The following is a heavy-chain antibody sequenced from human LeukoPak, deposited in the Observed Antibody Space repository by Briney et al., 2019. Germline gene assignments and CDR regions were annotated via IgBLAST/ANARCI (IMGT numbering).Heavy chain of an antibody. D-gene: IGHD2-2*01. V-gene: IGHV3-53*01. CDR2: IYSDGST. J-gene: IGHJ3*02. Sequence: GGSLRLSCAASGFTVSSNYMSWVRQAPGKGLEWVSVIYSDGSTYYADSVKGRFTISRDNSKNTLYLQMNSLRVEDTAVYYCARSRYCSSTSCFHDAFDIWGQGSMVTVSS. CDR3: ARSRYCSSTSCFHDAFDI. CDR1: GFTVSSNY.